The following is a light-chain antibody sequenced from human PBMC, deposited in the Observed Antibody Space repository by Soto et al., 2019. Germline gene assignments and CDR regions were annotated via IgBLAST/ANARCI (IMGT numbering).Light chain of an antibody. CDR3: CSYAGSSTVV. Sequence: QSAPTQPASVSGSPGQSITISCTGTSSDVGSYNLVSWYQQHPGTAPKLMIYEGSKRPSGVSNRFSGSKSGNTASLTISGLQAEDEADYYCCSYAGSSTVVFGGGTKLTVL. J-gene: IGLJ2*01. V-gene: IGLV2-23*01. CDR1: SSDVGSYNL. CDR2: EGS.